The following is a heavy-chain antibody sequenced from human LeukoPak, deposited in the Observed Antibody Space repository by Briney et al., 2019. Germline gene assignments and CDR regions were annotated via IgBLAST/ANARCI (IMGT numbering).Heavy chain of an antibody. Sequence: GGSLRLSCAASGFTFSSYSMNWVRQAPGKGLEWVAVISYDGSNKYYADSVKGRFTISRDNSKNTLYLQMNSLRAEDTAVYYCAKDQVEVGTAPPGWGQGTLVTVSS. CDR2: ISYDGSNK. J-gene: IGHJ4*02. D-gene: IGHD2-15*01. CDR1: GFTFSSYS. CDR3: AKDQVEVGTAPPG. V-gene: IGHV3-30*18.